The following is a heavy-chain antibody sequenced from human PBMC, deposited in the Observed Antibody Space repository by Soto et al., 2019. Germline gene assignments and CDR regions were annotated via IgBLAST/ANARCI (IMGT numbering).Heavy chain of an antibody. CDR2: IYDSGST. D-gene: IGHD1-1*01. J-gene: IGHJ1*01. V-gene: IGHV4-31*03. CDR1: GGSISSGGYY. CDR3: ARGGTRAYFPH. Sequence: QVQLQESGPGLVKPSQTLSLTCTVSGGSISSGGYYWSWIRQHPGKGLEWIGSIYDSGSTYYNPSLRSRVTISVDASKNQLSLKLASVTAADTAMYYCARGGTRAYFPHWGQGTLVTVSS.